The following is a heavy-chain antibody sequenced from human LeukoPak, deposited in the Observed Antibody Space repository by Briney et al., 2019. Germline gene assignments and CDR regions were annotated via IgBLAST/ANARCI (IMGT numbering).Heavy chain of an antibody. J-gene: IGHJ4*02. D-gene: IGHD3-3*01. Sequence: AASVTVSFKATGYTFTSYDINWVRQATGQGLEWMGWMNPNSGNTGYAQKFQGRVTITRNTSISTAYMELSSLRSEDTAVYYCARGSGVYEDFWSGYYQYDYWGQGTLVTVSS. CDR2: MNPNSGNT. CDR1: GYTFTSYD. V-gene: IGHV1-8*03. CDR3: ARGSGVYEDFWSGYYQYDY.